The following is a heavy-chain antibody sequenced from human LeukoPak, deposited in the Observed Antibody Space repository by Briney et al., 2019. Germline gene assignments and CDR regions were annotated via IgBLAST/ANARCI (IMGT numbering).Heavy chain of an antibody. V-gene: IGHV4-39*07. Sequence: SETLSLTCTVSGGSISSSSYYWGWIRQPPGKGLEWIGSIYYSGSTYYNPSLKSRVTISVDTSKNQFSLKLSSVTAADTAVYYCARDVRGYSYGYSYYFDYWAREPWSPSPQ. J-gene: IGHJ4*02. CDR2: IYYSGST. CDR1: GGSISSSSYY. D-gene: IGHD5-18*01. CDR3: ARDVRGYSYGYSYYFDY.